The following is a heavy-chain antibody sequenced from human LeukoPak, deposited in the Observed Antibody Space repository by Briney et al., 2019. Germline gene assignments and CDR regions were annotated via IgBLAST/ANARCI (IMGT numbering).Heavy chain of an antibody. D-gene: IGHD4-17*01. CDR2: IYPGDSDT. CDR3: ARRHGDYRQAHNYYYYYYMDV. V-gene: IGHV5-51*01. CDR1: GYSFTSYW. Sequence: GESLKISCKGSGYSFTSYWIGWVRQMPGKGLEWMGIIYPGDSDTRYSPPFQGQVTISADKSISTAYLQWSSLKASDTAMYYCARRHGDYRQAHNYYYYYYMDVWGKGTTVTVSS. J-gene: IGHJ6*03.